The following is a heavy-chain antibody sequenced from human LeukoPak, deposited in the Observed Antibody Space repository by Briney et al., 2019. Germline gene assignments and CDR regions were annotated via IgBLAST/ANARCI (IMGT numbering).Heavy chain of an antibody. D-gene: IGHD3-10*01. CDR1: GFIFDDYA. J-gene: IGHJ4*02. CDR2: ISWSSGTI. Sequence: GGSLRLSCAASGFIFDDYAMHWVRQAPGKGLEWVSGISWSSGTIGYADSVKGRFTISRDNAKNSLYLQMNSLRAEDTALYYCAKDLRYGSGSYHAFDYWGQGALVTVSS. V-gene: IGHV3-9*01. CDR3: AKDLRYGSGSYHAFDY.